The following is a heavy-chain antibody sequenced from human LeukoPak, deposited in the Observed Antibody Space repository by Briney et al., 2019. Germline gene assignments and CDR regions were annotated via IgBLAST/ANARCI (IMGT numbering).Heavy chain of an antibody. J-gene: IGHJ4*02. CDR2: VWYDGSNK. V-gene: IGHV3-33*01. CDR3: ATSHDSAGND. Sequence: GGSLRLSCAASGFAFSSYHMHWLRQAPGKGLEWVAAVWYDGSNKYYVDSVKGRFTISRDNSKNTLYLQMNSLRAEDTAVYYCATSHDSAGNDWGQGTLVTVSS. CDR1: GFAFSSYH. D-gene: IGHD2-15*01.